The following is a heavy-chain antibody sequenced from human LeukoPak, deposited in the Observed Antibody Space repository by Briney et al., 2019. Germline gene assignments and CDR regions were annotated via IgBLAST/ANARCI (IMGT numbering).Heavy chain of an antibody. V-gene: IGHV3-48*03. Sequence: GGSLRLSCAASGFTFSRYEMNWVRQAPGKGLEWVSYIGSSGSSIYHADSVKGRFTISRDNAKKSLYLVMNSLRAEDTAVYYCARGDDYGGIYYFDYWGQGALVTVSS. D-gene: IGHD4-23*01. CDR2: IGSSGSSI. CDR3: ARGDDYGGIYYFDY. CDR1: GFTFSRYE. J-gene: IGHJ4*02.